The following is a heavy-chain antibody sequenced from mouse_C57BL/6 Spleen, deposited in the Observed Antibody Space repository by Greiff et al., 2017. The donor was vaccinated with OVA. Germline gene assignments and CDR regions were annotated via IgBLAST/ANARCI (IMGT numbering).Heavy chain of an antibody. Sequence: EVQLVESGGGLVKPGGSLKLSCAASGFTFSSYAMSWVRQTPEKRLEWVATISDGGSYTYYPDNVKGRFTISRDNAKNNLYLQMSHLKSEDTAMYYCARDGEGYLRYFDVWGTGTTVTVSS. CDR2: ISDGGSYT. CDR1: GFTFSSYA. J-gene: IGHJ1*03. CDR3: ARDGEGYLRYFDV. V-gene: IGHV5-4*01. D-gene: IGHD2-3*01.